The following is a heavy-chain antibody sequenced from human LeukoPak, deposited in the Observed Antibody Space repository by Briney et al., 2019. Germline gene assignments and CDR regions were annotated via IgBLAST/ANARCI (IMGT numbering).Heavy chain of an antibody. CDR2: IYTNTGNP. V-gene: IGHV7-4-1*02. CDR1: GYTFTSYA. Sequence: ASVKVSCKASGYTFTSYAMNWVRQAPGQGLEWMGWIYTNTGNPAYARAFTGRFVFSLDTSASTAYLQINSLQAEDTAVYYCARDNYAWGTFAFDLWGQGTMVTVSS. J-gene: IGHJ3*01. CDR3: ARDNYAWGTFAFDL. D-gene: IGHD4-11*01.